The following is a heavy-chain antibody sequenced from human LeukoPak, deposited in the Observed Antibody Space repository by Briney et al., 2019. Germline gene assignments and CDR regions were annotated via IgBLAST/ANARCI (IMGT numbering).Heavy chain of an antibody. CDR1: GGSISSYY. D-gene: IGHD1-26*01. CDR2: IYYSGSS. V-gene: IGHV4-59*01. J-gene: IGHJ4*02. CDR3: VKDRGDGSDY. Sequence: PSETLSLTCTVSGGSISSYYWSWIRQPPGKGLEWIGYIYYSGSSNYNPSLKSRVTISIDRTMNHVSLKLTSVTAADTAVYYCVKDRGDGSDYWGQGTLVTVSS.